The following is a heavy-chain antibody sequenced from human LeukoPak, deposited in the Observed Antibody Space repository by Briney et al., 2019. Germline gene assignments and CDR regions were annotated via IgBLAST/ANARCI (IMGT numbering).Heavy chain of an antibody. CDR1: GFTFSHYA. Sequence: GGSLRLSCAASGFTFSHYAMHWVRQAPGKGLEWVAVISYDGSHQYSADSVKGRLSISRDNSRHTLYLQMNSLRPEDTAVYYCARARNGTLKYWGQGTLVIVSS. CDR3: ARARNGTLKY. D-gene: IGHD1-26*01. V-gene: IGHV3-30*01. CDR2: ISYDGSHQ. J-gene: IGHJ4*02.